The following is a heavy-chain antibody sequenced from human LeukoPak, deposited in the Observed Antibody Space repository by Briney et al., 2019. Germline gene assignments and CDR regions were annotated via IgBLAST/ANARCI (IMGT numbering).Heavy chain of an antibody. CDR2: IYYSGST. V-gene: IGHV4-39*01. CDR3: AKTYYYDPFAF. J-gene: IGHJ4*02. Sequence: PSETLSLTCTVSGGSISNSGYYWGWIRQPPGKGLEWIGNIYYSGSTYYNPSLKSRVTISVDTSKNQFSLKLSSVTAADTAVYYCAKTYYYDPFAFWGQGTLVTVSS. D-gene: IGHD3-22*01. CDR1: GGSISNSGYY.